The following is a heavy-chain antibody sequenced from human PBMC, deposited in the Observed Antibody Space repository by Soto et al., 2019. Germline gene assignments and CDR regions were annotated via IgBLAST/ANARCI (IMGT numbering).Heavy chain of an antibody. J-gene: IGHJ6*04. Sequence: ASVKVSCKASRYTFTGYYMHWVRQAPGQGLEWMGWINPNSGGTNYAQKLQGWVTMTRDTSTGTAYMELSRLRSEDTAVYYCATGYCSGGSCPVSMDVWGKGTTVTVSS. CDR1: RYTFTGYY. CDR2: INPNSGGT. CDR3: ATGYCSGGSCPVSMDV. V-gene: IGHV1-2*04. D-gene: IGHD2-15*01.